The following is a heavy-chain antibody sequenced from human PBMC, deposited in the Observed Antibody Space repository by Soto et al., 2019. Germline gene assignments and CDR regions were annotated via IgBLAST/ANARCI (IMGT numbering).Heavy chain of an antibody. Sequence: SETLSLTCSVSGASISTSSGCWGWIRQPPGKGLEWIGNIYHSGSTNLNPSLKSRVTISVDTSKNQFSLKLSSVTAADTAVYYCARGVNGTGTTDYWGQGTLVTVSS. J-gene: IGHJ4*02. D-gene: IGHD1-7*01. V-gene: IGHV4-39*07. CDR3: ARGVNGTGTTDY. CDR1: GASISTSSGC. CDR2: IYHSGST.